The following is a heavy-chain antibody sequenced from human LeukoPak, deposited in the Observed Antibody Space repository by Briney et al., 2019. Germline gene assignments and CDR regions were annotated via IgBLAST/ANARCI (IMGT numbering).Heavy chain of an antibody. V-gene: IGHV4-39*01. D-gene: IGHD3-10*01. CDR3: ARYNYGSGSYLFDY. Sequence: TSETLSLTCTVSGGSISSSTYYWGWIRQPPGKGLVRIGSIYYSWSTYYNPSLKSRVTISVDTSKHQFSLKLSSVTAADTAVYYCARYNYGSGSYLFDYWGQGTLVTVSS. J-gene: IGHJ4*02. CDR1: GGSISSSTYY. CDR2: IYYSWST.